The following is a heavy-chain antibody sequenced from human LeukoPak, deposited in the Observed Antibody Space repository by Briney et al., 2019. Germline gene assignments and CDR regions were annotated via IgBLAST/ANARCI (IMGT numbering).Heavy chain of an antibody. CDR3: AKAGIGVVGYFDY. CDR1: GFTFNSYA. J-gene: IGHJ4*02. CDR2: IRGSGGGT. Sequence: GGSLRLSCATSGFTFNSYAMSWVRQAPGXGLEWVSAIRGSGGGTYYADSVKGRFTISRDNSKNTLYLQMNSLRDEDTALYYCAKAGIGVVGYFDYWGQGTLVTVSS. D-gene: IGHD6-19*01. V-gene: IGHV3-23*01.